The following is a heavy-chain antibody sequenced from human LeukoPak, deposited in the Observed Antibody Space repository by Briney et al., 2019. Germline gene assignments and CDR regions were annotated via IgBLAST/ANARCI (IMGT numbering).Heavy chain of an antibody. Sequence: PGGSLTLSCAASGFPFSSYPMRWVRQAPGEGPEWVSAISSRGGTDYRDSVKRRYTISTDNAKNTLYLQMNSLRAEDTVVYSCAKDPIVFNSGNSYLGTFVIGGRGTVVMVSS. V-gene: IGHV3-23*01. CDR3: AKDPIVFNSGNSYLGTFVI. D-gene: IGHD1-26*01. J-gene: IGHJ3*02. CDR1: GFPFSSYP. CDR2: ISSRGGT.